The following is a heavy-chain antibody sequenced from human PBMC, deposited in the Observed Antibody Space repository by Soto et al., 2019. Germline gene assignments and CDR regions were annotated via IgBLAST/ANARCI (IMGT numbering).Heavy chain of an antibody. CDR1: GFTLSIYW. D-gene: IGHD4-17*01. J-gene: IGHJ3*02. V-gene: IGHV3-48*01. Sequence: RGSLRLSCAASGFTLSIYWMSWVRQAPGKGLEWVAYISSSSSTIYYADSVKGRFTISRDNAKNALYLQMNSLRAEDTAVYYCAPHMTSGASDIWGQGTMVTVSS. CDR2: ISSSSSTI. CDR3: APHMTSGASDI.